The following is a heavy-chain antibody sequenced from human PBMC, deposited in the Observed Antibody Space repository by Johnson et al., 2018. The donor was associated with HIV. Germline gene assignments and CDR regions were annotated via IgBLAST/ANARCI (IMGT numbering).Heavy chain of an antibody. CDR1: GFTFSRYW. Sequence: VQLVESGGGLVKPGGSLRVSCAASGFTFSRYWMSWVRQAPGKGLEWVSAISGSGGSTYYPGSVKGRFPISRENAKNSLYLQMNSLRGGDTAVYYCASVHYDSSGIDAFDIWGQGTMVTVSS. J-gene: IGHJ3*02. D-gene: IGHD3-22*01. CDR3: ASVHYDSSGIDAFDI. CDR2: ISGSGGST. V-gene: IGHV3-23*04.